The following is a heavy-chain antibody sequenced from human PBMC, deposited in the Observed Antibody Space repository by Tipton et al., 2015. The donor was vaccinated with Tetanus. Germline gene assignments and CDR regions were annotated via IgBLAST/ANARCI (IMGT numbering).Heavy chain of an antibody. J-gene: IGHJ5*02. Sequence: QLVQSGAEVKKPGASVKVSCKASGYTFTSYYMHWVRQAPGQGLEWMGIINPSGGSTSYAQKFQGRVTMTRDMSTSTVYMELSSLRSEDTAVYYCARSSIAGRWFDPWGQGTLVTVSS. V-gene: IGHV1-46*01. CDR2: INPSGGST. CDR1: GYTFTSYY. D-gene: IGHD6-6*01. CDR3: ARSSIAGRWFDP.